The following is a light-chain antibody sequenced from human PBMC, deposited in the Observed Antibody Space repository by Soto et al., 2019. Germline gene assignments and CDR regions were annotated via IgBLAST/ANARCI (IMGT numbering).Light chain of an antibody. V-gene: IGKV3-11*01. CDR3: QQRSNWPPGFT. CDR1: QSVSSY. Sequence: EIVLTQSPATLSLSPGERATLSCRASQSVSSYLAWYQQKPGQAPRLLIYDASNRATGIPARFSGSGSGTDFTLTISSLEPEDFAVYYCQQRSNWPPGFTFGPGTKVEI. CDR2: DAS. J-gene: IGKJ3*01.